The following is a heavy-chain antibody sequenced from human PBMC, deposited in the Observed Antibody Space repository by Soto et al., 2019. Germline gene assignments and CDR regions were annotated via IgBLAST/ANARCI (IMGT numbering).Heavy chain of an antibody. CDR3: ATYSSSSGGMDV. Sequence: ASVKVSCKASGFTFTSSAVQWVRQARGQRLEWIGWISVGSGNRHYAQKFQERVTITTDTSTNTAYMELRSLRSDDTAVYYCATYSSSSGGMDVWGQGTTVTVSS. V-gene: IGHV1-58*01. CDR1: GFTFTSSA. J-gene: IGHJ6*02. CDR2: ISVGSGNR. D-gene: IGHD6-6*01.